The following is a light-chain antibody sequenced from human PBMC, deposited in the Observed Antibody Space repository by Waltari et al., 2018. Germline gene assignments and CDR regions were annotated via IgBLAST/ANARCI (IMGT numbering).Light chain of an antibody. J-gene: IGLJ3*02. Sequence: QSALTQPASVSGSPGQSITISCTRTASDVAFYNYVSWYQQHPGKAPKFIIYDVSERPAGVSNRFSGSKSGNSAFLTISGLQAEDEADYYCNSYTGSSSWVFGGGTKLTV. CDR3: NSYTGSSSWV. CDR1: ASDVAFYNY. CDR2: DVS. V-gene: IGLV2-14*03.